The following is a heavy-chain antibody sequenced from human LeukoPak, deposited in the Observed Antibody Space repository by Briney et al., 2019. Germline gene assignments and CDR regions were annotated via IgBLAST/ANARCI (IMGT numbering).Heavy chain of an antibody. V-gene: IGHV3-30-3*01. CDR3: ARAYITTTGTFDF. D-gene: IGHD6-13*01. Sequence: GGSLRLSCAASGFTFSSYAMHWVRQAPGKGLEWVAVISYDGSNKYYADSVKGRFTISRDNSKNTLYLQMNSLRAEDTAVYYCARAYITTTGTFDFWGQGTLVTVSS. J-gene: IGHJ4*02. CDR1: GFTFSSYA. CDR2: ISYDGSNK.